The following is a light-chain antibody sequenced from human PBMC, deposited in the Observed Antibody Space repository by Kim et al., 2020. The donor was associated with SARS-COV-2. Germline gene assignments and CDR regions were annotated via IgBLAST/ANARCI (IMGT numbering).Light chain of an antibody. CDR1: QSVNSD. V-gene: IGKV3-11*01. Sequence: PGESATLSCRASQSVNSDLVWYQQKPGQSPRLLIYDASNRATGIPARFSGSGFRTDFTLTISSLEPEDSAVYYCQQRTNPLTFGGGTKLEIK. CDR3: QQRTNPLT. J-gene: IGKJ4*01. CDR2: DAS.